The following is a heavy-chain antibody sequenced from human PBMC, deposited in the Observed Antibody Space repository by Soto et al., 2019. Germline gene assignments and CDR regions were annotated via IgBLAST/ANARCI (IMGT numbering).Heavy chain of an antibody. V-gene: IGHV4-59*01. CDR2: IYYSVNT. D-gene: IGHD5-12*01. CDR1: GGSISYYY. J-gene: IGHJ4*02. CDR3: VRGGYVHAFDY. Sequence: XATLSLTFTVSGGSISYYYWGWIRQPPGKGLEWIGSIYYSVNTHYNPSLKSRVTISVDTSMNQFSLNLDSVTAVDSAVYYCVRGGYVHAFDYSGQGALVTVSS.